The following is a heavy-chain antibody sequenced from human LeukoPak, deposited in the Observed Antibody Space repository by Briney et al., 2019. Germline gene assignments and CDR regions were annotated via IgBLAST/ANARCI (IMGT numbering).Heavy chain of an antibody. D-gene: IGHD3-16*01. CDR1: GFTFSSYT. CDR3: ARESTGEATVPDY. CDR2: ISYDGSNK. Sequence: GGSLRLSCAASGFTFSSYTIHWVRQAPGKGLEWVAVISYDGSNKWYADSVKGRFTISRDNSKNTLYLQMNSLKAEDTAVYYCARESTGEATVPDYWGQGSLVTVSS. V-gene: IGHV3-30-3*01. J-gene: IGHJ4*02.